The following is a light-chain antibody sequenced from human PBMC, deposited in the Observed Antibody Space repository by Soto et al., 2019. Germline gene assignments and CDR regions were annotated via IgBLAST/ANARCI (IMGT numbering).Light chain of an antibody. Sequence: QSVLTRPASVSGSPGQSITISCTGTTSDVGGYNFVSWYQLHPGKAPKLMIFEVSNRPSGVSNRFSGPKSGNTASLTISGLQAEDEADYYCSSYTSSGTRVFGTGTKLTVL. CDR1: TSDVGGYNF. CDR3: SSYTSSGTRV. J-gene: IGLJ1*01. CDR2: EVS. V-gene: IGLV2-14*01.